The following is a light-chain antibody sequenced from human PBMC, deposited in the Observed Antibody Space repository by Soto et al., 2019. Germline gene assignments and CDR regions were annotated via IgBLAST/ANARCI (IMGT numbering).Light chain of an antibody. J-gene: IGKJ1*01. CDR3: QQYGSTPRN. CDR2: GAS. Sequence: EIVLAQSPGTLSLSPGERATLSCRASQSVSSSYLAWYQQKPGPAPRLLIYGASSRATGIPDRFSGSGSGTDFTLTISRLEPEDFAVYYCQQYGSTPRNFGQGTKLEIK. V-gene: IGKV3-20*01. CDR1: QSVSSSY.